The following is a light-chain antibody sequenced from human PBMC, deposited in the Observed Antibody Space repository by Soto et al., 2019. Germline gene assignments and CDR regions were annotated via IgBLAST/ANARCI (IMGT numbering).Light chain of an antibody. Sequence: EIVLTQSPGTLSLSPGERATLSCRASQSVSSTYLSWYQHKPGQAPRLLIYDASSRATGITDRFSGSVSGTAFTLTIRRLEPEYFAVYYCQQYGSAPFTFGPGTKVDF. J-gene: IGKJ3*01. V-gene: IGKV3-20*01. CDR3: QQYGSAPFT. CDR2: DAS. CDR1: QSVSSTY.